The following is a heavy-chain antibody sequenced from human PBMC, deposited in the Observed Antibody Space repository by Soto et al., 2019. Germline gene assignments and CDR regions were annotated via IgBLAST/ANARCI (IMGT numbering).Heavy chain of an antibody. V-gene: IGHV4-34*01. D-gene: IGHD3-3*01. Sequence: SETLSLTCAVYGGSFSGYYWSWIRQPPGKGLEWIGEINHSGSTNYNPSLKSRVTISVDTSKNQFPLKLSSVTAADTAVYYCARQAPRITIFGVVITNKYNWFDPWGQGTLVTVSS. CDR3: ARQAPRITIFGVVITNKYNWFDP. CDR1: GGSFSGYY. J-gene: IGHJ5*02. CDR2: INHSGST.